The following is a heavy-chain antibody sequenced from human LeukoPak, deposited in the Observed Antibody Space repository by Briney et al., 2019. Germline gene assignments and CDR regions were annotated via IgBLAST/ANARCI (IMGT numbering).Heavy chain of an antibody. D-gene: IGHD3-9*01. CDR2: ISSSSSYI. V-gene: IGHV3-21*01. CDR1: GFTFSSYS. J-gene: IGHJ4*02. Sequence: KSGGSLRLSCAASGFTFSSYSMNWVRQAPGKGLEWVSSISSSSSYIYYADSVKGRFTISRDNAKNSLYLQMNSLRAEDTAVYYCARGLRYFDWSGRSDYWGQGTLVTVSS. CDR3: ARGLRYFDWSGRSDY.